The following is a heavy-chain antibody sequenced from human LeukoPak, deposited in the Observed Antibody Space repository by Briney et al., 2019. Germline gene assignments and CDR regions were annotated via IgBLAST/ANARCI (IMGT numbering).Heavy chain of an antibody. V-gene: IGHV4-59*01. CDR2: TYYSGST. Sequence: PSETLSLTCTVSGGSISSYYWSWIRQPPGKGLEWIGYTYYSGSTNYNPSLKSRVTISVDTSKNQFSLKLSSVTAADTAVYYCARGRYYYDSSGYYSHFDHWGQGTLVTVSS. J-gene: IGHJ4*02. D-gene: IGHD3-22*01. CDR3: ARGRYYYDSSGYYSHFDH. CDR1: GGSISSYY.